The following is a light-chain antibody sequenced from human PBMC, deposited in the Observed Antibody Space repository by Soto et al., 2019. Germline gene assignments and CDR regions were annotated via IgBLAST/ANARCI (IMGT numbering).Light chain of an antibody. V-gene: IGKV3-15*01. CDR1: QSVSSN. J-gene: IGKJ2*01. Sequence: EIVRTQSPATLSVAPVERATLSCSASQSVSSNLAWYQQKPGQAPRLLIYGASTRATGIPARFSGSASGTEFTLTISRLQYEDFAVYYCQQYNNWPSYTFGQGTQLQIK. CDR3: QQYNNWPSYT. CDR2: GAS.